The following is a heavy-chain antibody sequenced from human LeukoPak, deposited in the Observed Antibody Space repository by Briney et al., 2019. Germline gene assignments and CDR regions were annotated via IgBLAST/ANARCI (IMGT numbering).Heavy chain of an antibody. V-gene: IGHV4-34*01. D-gene: IGHD6-19*01. CDR1: GGSFSGYY. CDR2: INHSGST. J-gene: IGHJ4*02. CDR3: ARVGGWYSHPVDY. Sequence: SETLSLTCAVYGGSFSGYYWSWIRQPPGKGLEWIGEINHSGSTNYNPSLKSRVTISIDTSKNQFSLKLSSVTAADTAVYYCARVGGWYSHPVDYWGQGTLVTVSS.